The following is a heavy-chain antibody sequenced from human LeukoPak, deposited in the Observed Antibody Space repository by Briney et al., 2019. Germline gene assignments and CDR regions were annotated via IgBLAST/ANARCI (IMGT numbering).Heavy chain of an antibody. V-gene: IGHV3-23*01. D-gene: IGHD2-21*02. CDR2: ISGSGGST. J-gene: IGHJ4*02. CDR3: AKDRLVVTAGDY. CDR1: GFTFSSYS. Sequence: GGSLRLSCAASGFTFSSYSMNWVRQAPGKGLEWVSAISGSGGSTYCADSVKGRFTISRDNSKNTLYLQMNSLRAEDTAVYYCAKDRLVVTAGDYWGQGTLVTVSS.